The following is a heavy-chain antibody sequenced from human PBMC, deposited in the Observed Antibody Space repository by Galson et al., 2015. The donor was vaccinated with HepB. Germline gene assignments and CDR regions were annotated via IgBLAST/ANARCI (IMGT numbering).Heavy chain of an antibody. D-gene: IGHD3-22*01. CDR1: GFTFSSYA. V-gene: IGHV3-30*04. CDR2: ISSDGSNK. Sequence: SLRLSCAASGFTFSSYAMHWVRQAPGKGLEWVAVISSDGSNKYYADSVKGRFTISRDNSKNTLYLQMNSLRAEDTAVYYCARMPGHSFDYYDVQGLGVTGGWFDPWGQGTLVTVSS. J-gene: IGHJ5*02. CDR3: ARMPGHSFDYYDVQGLGVTGGWFDP.